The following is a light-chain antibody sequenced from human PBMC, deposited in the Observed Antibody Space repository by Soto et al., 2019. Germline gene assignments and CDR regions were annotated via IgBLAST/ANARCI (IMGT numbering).Light chain of an antibody. CDR1: QDISNY. V-gene: IGKV1-33*01. Sequence: DIQMTQSPSSLSASVGDRVTITCQASQDISNYLNWYQQKPGKAPKLLIYDASNLETGVPSRYSGSGSGTDFSFAISSLQPEDIATYCCQQYDNFPPITFGQGTRLEIK. CDR3: QQYDNFPPIT. CDR2: DAS. J-gene: IGKJ5*01.